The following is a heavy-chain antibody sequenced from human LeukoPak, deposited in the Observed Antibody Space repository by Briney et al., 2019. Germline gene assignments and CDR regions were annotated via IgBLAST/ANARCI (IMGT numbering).Heavy chain of an antibody. V-gene: IGHV4-30-4*01. CDR3: ARPIRATSTGIPDAFDI. CDR1: GDSISRSAGDFY. J-gene: IGHJ3*02. CDR2: IYYSGTT. Sequence: SQTLSLTCTVSGDSISRSAGDFYWSWVRQHPGKGLEWIGYIYYSGTTYYNPSLKSRLHISVDTSTDQFSPDLTSVTAADTAVYYCARPIRATSTGIPDAFDIWAQGTLVVVSS. D-gene: IGHD2-2*02.